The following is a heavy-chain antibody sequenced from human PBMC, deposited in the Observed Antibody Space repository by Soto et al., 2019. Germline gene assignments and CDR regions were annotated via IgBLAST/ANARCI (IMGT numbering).Heavy chain of an antibody. Sequence: PSETLSLTCTVSGGSISSYYWSWIRQPPGKGLEWIGYIYYSGSTNYNPSLKSRVTISVDTSKNQFSLKLSTVTAADTAVYYCAFGTTSSFDIWGQGTMVTVSS. V-gene: IGHV4-59*08. CDR2: IYYSGST. CDR1: GGSISSYY. CDR3: AFGTTSSFDI. J-gene: IGHJ3*02. D-gene: IGHD1-7*01.